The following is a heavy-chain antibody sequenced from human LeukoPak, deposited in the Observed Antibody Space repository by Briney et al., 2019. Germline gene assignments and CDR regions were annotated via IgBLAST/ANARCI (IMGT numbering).Heavy chain of an antibody. CDR2: ISGSGGST. J-gene: IGHJ4*02. Sequence: GGSLRLSCAASGFTFSSYAMIWVRQAPGKGLEWISAISGSGGSTYYADSVKGRFTISRDNSKNTLYLQMNSLRAEDTAVYYCAKSPHPLIAARVVYWGQGTLVTVSS. D-gene: IGHD6-6*01. CDR3: AKSPHPLIAARVVY. CDR1: GFTFSSYA. V-gene: IGHV3-23*01.